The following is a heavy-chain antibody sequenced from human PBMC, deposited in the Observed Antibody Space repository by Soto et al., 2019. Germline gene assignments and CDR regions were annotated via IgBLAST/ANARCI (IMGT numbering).Heavy chain of an antibody. CDR2: INYSGST. CDR1: GGSISNYY. Sequence: SETLSLTCTVSGGSISNYYWSWLRQPPGKALEWIGYINYSGSTKYNPSLKSRVTISVDTSKNQFSLKLSSVTAADTAVYYCARLDGVHGDPEYIQFWDQGTLLTLST. CDR3: ARLDGVHGDPEYIQF. V-gene: IGHV4-59*08. J-gene: IGHJ1*01. D-gene: IGHD4-17*01.